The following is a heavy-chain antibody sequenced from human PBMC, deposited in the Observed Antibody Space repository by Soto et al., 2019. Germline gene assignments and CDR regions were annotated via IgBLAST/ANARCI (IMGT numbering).Heavy chain of an antibody. Sequence: SETLSLTCTVSGGSISSSSYYWGWIRQPPGKGLEWIGSIYYSGSTYYNPSLKSRVTISVDTSKNQFSLKLSSVTAADTAVYYCASQDRGWPPPWYFDLWGRGTLVTVS. CDR1: GGSISSSSYY. CDR2: IYYSGST. J-gene: IGHJ2*01. V-gene: IGHV4-39*01. CDR3: ASQDRGWPPPWYFDL. D-gene: IGHD6-19*01.